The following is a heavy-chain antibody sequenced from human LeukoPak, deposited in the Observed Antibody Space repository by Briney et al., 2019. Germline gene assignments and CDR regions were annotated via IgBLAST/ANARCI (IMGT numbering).Heavy chain of an antibody. J-gene: IGHJ4*02. V-gene: IGHV3-30*02. CDR3: AKVPYDSSGYYYFDY. CDR1: GFTFSSYG. D-gene: IGHD3-22*01. CDR2: IRYDGSNK. Sequence: GGSLRLSCAASGFTFSSYGMHWVRQAPGKGLEWVAFIRYDGSNKYYADSVKGRFTISRDNSKNTLYLQMNSLRAEDTAVYYCAKVPYDSSGYYYFDYWGQGTLVTVSS.